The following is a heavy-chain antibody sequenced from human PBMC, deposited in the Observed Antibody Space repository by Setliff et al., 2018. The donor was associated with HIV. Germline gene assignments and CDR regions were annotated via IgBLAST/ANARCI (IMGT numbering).Heavy chain of an antibody. J-gene: IGHJ4*02. CDR3: ASRRAAMWRGLFVGFEN. Sequence: SETLSLTCTVSGGSISSGSYYWSWIRQPAGKGLEWIGRIYTSGSTNYNPSLKSRVTISVDTSKNQFSLKLSSVTAADTAVYYCASRRAAMWRGLFVGFENWDQGTLVTVSS. CDR1: GGSISSGSYY. V-gene: IGHV4-61*02. D-gene: IGHD1-26*01. CDR2: IYTSGST.